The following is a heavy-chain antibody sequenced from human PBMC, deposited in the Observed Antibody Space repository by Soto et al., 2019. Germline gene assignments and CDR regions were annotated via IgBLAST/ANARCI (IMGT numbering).Heavy chain of an antibody. CDR1: GYSFTSYW. V-gene: IGHV5-51*01. CDR3: ARGLVAARLRGGWDYFDY. D-gene: IGHD6-6*01. Sequence: GESLKISCKGSGYSFTSYWIGWVRQMPGKGLEWMGIIYPGDSDTRYSPSFQGQVTISADKSISTAYLQWSSLKASDTAMYYCARGLVAARLRGGWDYFDYWGQGTLVTVSS. J-gene: IGHJ4*02. CDR2: IYPGDSDT.